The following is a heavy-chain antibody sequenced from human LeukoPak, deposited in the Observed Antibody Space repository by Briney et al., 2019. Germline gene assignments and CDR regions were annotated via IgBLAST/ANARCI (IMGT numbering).Heavy chain of an antibody. CDR1: GGSISSRSYY. V-gene: IGHV4-39*01. CDR3: ARHVDAEINPFGDYLIDY. D-gene: IGHD4-17*01. Sequence: SETLSLTCTVSGGSISSRSYYWGWIRQPPGKGLEWLGSIYDSGSTYYNPSLKSRVAISVDTSKNQFSLKLSSVTAADTAVYYCARHVDAEINPFGDYLIDYWGQGTLVTVSS. CDR2: IYDSGST. J-gene: IGHJ4*02.